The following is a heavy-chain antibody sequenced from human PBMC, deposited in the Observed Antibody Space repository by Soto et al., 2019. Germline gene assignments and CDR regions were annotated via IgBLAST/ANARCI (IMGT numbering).Heavy chain of an antibody. CDR2: IIPIFGTA. V-gene: IGHV1-69*13. J-gene: IGHJ6*02. CDR1: GGTFSSYA. CDR3: ARGHGSSPNRDKTALVADYYGMDV. Sequence: ASVKVSCKASGGTFSSYAISWVRQAPGQGLEWMGGIIPIFGTANYAQKFQGRVTITADESTSTAYMELSSLRSEDTAVYYCARGHGSSPNRDKTALVADYYGMDVWGQGTTVTVSS. D-gene: IGHD6-6*01.